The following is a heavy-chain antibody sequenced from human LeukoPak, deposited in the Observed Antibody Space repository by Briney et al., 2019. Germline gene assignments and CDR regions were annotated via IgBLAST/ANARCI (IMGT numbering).Heavy chain of an antibody. J-gene: IGHJ5*02. CDR3: ARGWYNNNWFDP. Sequence: SKTLSLTCAVSGDSISSGGFSWTWIRQSPGRGLEWIGNVYQSGSTSYNPSLKSRVTISVDRSRNQFSLKLNSVTAADTAVYYCARGWYNNNWFDPWGQGTLVTVSS. CDR2: VYQSGST. V-gene: IGHV4-30-2*06. CDR1: GDSISSGGFS. D-gene: IGHD1-1*01.